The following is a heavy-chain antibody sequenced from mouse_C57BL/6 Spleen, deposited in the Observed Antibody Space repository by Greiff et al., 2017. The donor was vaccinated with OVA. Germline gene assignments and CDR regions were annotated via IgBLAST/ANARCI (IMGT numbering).Heavy chain of an antibody. Sequence: EVQGVESGGGLVQPKGSLKLSCAASGFSFNTYAMNWVRQAPGKGLEWVARIRSKSNNYATYYADSVKDRFTISRDDSESMLYLQMNNLKTEDTARYYCVSPYDGWFAYWGQGTLVTVSA. J-gene: IGHJ3*01. CDR1: GFSFNTYA. V-gene: IGHV10-1*01. CDR3: VSPYDGWFAY. D-gene: IGHD2-3*01. CDR2: IRSKSNNYAT.